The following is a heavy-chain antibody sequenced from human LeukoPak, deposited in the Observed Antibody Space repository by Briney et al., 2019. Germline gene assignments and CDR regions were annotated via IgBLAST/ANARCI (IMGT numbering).Heavy chain of an antibody. Sequence: ASVKVSCKASGYTFTSYGISWVRQAPGQGLEWVGWISAYNGNTNYAQKLQGRVTMTTDTSTSTAYMELRSLRSDDTAVYYCARRKPVEMATIYYYYGMDVWGQGTTVTVSS. CDR1: GYTFTSYG. D-gene: IGHD5-24*01. CDR2: ISAYNGNT. J-gene: IGHJ6*02. CDR3: ARRKPVEMATIYYYYGMDV. V-gene: IGHV1-18*01.